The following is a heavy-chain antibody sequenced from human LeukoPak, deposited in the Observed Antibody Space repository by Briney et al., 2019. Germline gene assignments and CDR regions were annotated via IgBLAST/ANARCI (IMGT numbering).Heavy chain of an antibody. Sequence: PSETLSLTCTVSGGSISSGGYYWSWIRQHPGKGLEWIGYIYYSGSTYYNPSLKSRVTISVDTSKSQFSLKLSSVTAADTAVYYCARERLPRGYYYYGMDVWGQGTTVTVSS. D-gene: IGHD4-11*01. J-gene: IGHJ6*02. V-gene: IGHV4-31*03. CDR2: IYYSGST. CDR1: GGSISSGGYY. CDR3: ARERLPRGYYYYGMDV.